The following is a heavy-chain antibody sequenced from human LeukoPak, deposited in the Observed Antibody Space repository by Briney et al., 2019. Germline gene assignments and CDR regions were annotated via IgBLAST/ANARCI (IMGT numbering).Heavy chain of an antibody. D-gene: IGHD5-12*01. V-gene: IGHV1-3*01. CDR1: GYTFSSYA. CDR2: INAGNGNT. J-gene: IGHJ4*02. CDR3: ARDRGYSGYDHDFDY. Sequence: GASVTVSCTASGYTFSSYAIQWVRQVPGERLEWMGWINAGNGNTKYSQKFQGRVTITRDTSATTAYMEPSSLRSEDTAVYYCARDRGYSGYDHDFDYWGQGTLVTVSS.